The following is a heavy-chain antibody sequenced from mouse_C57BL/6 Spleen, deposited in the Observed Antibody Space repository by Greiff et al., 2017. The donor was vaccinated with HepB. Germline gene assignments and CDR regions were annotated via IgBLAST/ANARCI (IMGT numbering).Heavy chain of an antibody. CDR1: GYTFTSYW. CDR3: TRTEVYYGNYYAMDY. J-gene: IGHJ4*01. D-gene: IGHD2-1*01. Sequence: QVQLQQPGTELVKPGASVKLSCKASGYTFTSYWMHWVKQRPGQGLEWIGNINPSNGGTNYNEKFKSKATLTVDKSSSTAYMQLSSLTSEDSAVYYCTRTEVYYGNYYAMDYWGQGTSVTVSS. V-gene: IGHV1-53*01. CDR2: INPSNGGT.